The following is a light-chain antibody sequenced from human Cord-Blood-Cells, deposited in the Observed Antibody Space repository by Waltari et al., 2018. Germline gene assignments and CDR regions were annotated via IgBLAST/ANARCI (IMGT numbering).Light chain of an antibody. V-gene: IGLV1-47*01. Sequence: QSVLTQPPSASGTPGQRVTISCSGSSSNTGSNYVYWYQQLPGTAPKLLIYRNNQRPSGVPDRSSGSKSGTSASLAISGLRSEDEADYYCAAWDDSLSGVVFGGGTKLTVL. CDR1: SSNTGSNY. CDR2: RNN. J-gene: IGLJ2*01. CDR3: AAWDDSLSGVV.